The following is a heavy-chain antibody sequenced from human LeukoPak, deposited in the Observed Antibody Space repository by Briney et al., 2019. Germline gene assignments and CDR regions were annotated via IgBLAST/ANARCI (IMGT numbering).Heavy chain of an antibody. D-gene: IGHD5-18*01. Sequence: SVKVSCKASGGSFNAYAISWVRQAPGQGLEWMGWIIPIFGTSNYAQKLQGRVTIATDESTSTAYMEVSSLRSEDTAIYYCPRGLDASMETAYDYWGQGTLVTVSS. CDR2: IIPIFGTS. CDR3: PRGLDASMETAYDY. V-gene: IGHV1-69*05. J-gene: IGHJ4*02. CDR1: GGSFNAYA.